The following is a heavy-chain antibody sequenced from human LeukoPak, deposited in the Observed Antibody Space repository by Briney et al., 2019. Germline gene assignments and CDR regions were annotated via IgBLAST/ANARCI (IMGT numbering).Heavy chain of an antibody. CDR2: IYHSGST. CDR1: GGSFSGYY. D-gene: IGHD1-26*01. V-gene: IGHV4-34*01. J-gene: IGHJ5*02. CDR3: ARSPSPWVGATQSNWFDP. Sequence: SETLSLTCAVYGGSFSGYYWSWIRQPPGKGLEWIGEIYHSGSTNYNPSLKSRVTISVDKSKNQFSLKLSSVTAADTAVYYCARSPSPWVGATQSNWFDPWGQGTLVTVSS.